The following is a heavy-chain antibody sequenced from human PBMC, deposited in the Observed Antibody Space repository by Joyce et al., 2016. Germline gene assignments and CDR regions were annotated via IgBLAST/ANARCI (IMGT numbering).Heavy chain of an antibody. D-gene: IGHD6-13*01. V-gene: IGHV4-59*01. CDR1: GDSIGTYY. CDR3: ARVGSSWSFGY. Sequence: QVQLQESGPGLVKPSETLSLTCTVSGDSIGTYYWNWIRQPPGKGLEWSGYIFYTGSTIYNPSLKSRVTMSVDMSKNQFSLNLNSVTAADTAVYYCARVGSSWSFGYWGQGTLVTVSS. J-gene: IGHJ4*02. CDR2: IFYTGST.